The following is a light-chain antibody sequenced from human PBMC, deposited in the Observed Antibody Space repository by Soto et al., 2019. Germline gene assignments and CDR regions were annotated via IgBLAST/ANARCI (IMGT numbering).Light chain of an antibody. CDR3: HQYGTSPWT. Sequence: EIVLTQSPGTLSLSPGERATLSCRASQGVYNSYLAWYQQKPGQAPRLLIYGASSRATGTPDRFSGSGSGTDFTLTISSLEPEDFAVYYCHQYGTSPWTFGQGTKV. J-gene: IGKJ1*01. CDR2: GAS. V-gene: IGKV3-20*01. CDR1: QGVYNSY.